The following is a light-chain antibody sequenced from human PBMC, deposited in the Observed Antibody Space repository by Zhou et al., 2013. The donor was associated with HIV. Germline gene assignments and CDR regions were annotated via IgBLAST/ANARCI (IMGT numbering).Light chain of an antibody. CDR1: QNISSY. Sequence: DIQMTQSPSSLSASVGDRVTITCRASQNISSYLNWYQQRVGKAPKLLIYAASSLQSGVPSRFSGSGSGTDFTLTISSLQPEDFATYYCQQSYSTPRTFGGGTKVEIK. CDR3: QQSYSTPRT. J-gene: IGKJ4*01. CDR2: AAS. V-gene: IGKV1-39*01.